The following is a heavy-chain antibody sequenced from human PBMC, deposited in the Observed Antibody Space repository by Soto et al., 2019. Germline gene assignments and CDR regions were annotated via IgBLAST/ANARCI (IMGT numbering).Heavy chain of an antibody. CDR3: ARDRAMTPAYYYYYYGMDV. J-gene: IGHJ6*02. CDR2: IWYDGSNK. CDR1: GFTFSSYG. V-gene: IGHV3-33*01. Sequence: GSLRLSCAASGFTFSSYGMHWVRQAPGKGLEWVAVIWYDGSNKYYADSVKGRFTISRDNSKNTLYLQMNSLRAEDTAVYYCARDRAMTPAYYYYYYGMDVWGQGTTVTVSS. D-gene: IGHD4-17*01.